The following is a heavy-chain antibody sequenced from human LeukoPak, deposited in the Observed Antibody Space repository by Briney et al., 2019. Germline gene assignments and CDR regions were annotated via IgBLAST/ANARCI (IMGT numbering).Heavy chain of an antibody. CDR1: GVSISGYY. J-gene: IGHJ6*04. V-gene: IGHV4-59*01. CDR2: IYYSGST. CDR3: ARAAAAGPHYYYGMDV. D-gene: IGHD6-13*01. Sequence: PSETLSLTCSVSGVSISGYYWSWIRQPPGKGPEWVGYIYYSGSTNYNPSLKSRVTISVDTSKNQFSLKLTSLTAADTAVYYCARAAAAGPHYYYGMDVWGKGTTVTVSS.